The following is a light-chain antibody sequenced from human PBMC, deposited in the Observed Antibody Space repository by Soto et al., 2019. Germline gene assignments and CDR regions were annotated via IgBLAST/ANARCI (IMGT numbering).Light chain of an antibody. J-gene: IGKJ4*01. Sequence: DIQMTQSPSTLSASVGDRVTITCRASQSISFWLAWYQQKPGKAPNLLIYKASSLQSGVPSRFSGSGSGTEFTLTISSLQPDDFAIYHCQHYLNYPLTFGGGTKVDIK. V-gene: IGKV1-5*03. CDR3: QHYLNYPLT. CDR2: KAS. CDR1: QSISFW.